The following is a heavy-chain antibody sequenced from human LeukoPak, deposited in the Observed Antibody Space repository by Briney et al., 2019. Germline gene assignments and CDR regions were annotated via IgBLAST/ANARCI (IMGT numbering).Heavy chain of an antibody. Sequence: GGSLRLSCAVSGFTFSTSAMNWVRQVPGKGLEWVSSIDYDSSHIYYAASVRGRFTISRDNARNSVYLQMNSLRVEDTAVYYCARDPLRYLRVGHYDYWGQGTQVAVSS. V-gene: IGHV3-21*01. CDR3: ARDPLRYLRVGHYDY. D-gene: IGHD3-9*01. CDR1: GFTFSTSA. J-gene: IGHJ4*02. CDR2: IDYDSSHI.